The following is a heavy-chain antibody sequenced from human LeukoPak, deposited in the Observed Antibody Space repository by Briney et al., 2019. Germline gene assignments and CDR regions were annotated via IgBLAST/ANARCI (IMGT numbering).Heavy chain of an antibody. CDR1: GFTFSSYG. CDR3: AKVAESSSSWDNWFDP. Sequence: VGSLRLSCAASGFTFSSYGMHWVRQAPGKGLEWVAVISYDGSNKYYADSVKGRFTISRDNSKNTLYLQMNSLRAEDTAVYYCAKVAESSSSWDNWFDPWGQGTLVTVSS. D-gene: IGHD6-13*01. CDR2: ISYDGSNK. J-gene: IGHJ5*02. V-gene: IGHV3-30*18.